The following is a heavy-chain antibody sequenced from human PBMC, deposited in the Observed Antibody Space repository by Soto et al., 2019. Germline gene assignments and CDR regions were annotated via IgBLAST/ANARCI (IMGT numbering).Heavy chain of an antibody. CDR1: GFTFSSYA. Sequence: PGGPLRLSWSASGFTFSSYAMSWVLQSPVKWLEWVSAISGSGGSTYYADSVKGRFTISRDNSKNTLYLQMNSLRAEDTAVYYCAKAQRDFWSGYWPPYNWFDPWGQGTLVTVSS. J-gene: IGHJ5*02. CDR3: AKAQRDFWSGYWPPYNWFDP. CDR2: ISGSGGST. D-gene: IGHD3-3*01. V-gene: IGHV3-23*01.